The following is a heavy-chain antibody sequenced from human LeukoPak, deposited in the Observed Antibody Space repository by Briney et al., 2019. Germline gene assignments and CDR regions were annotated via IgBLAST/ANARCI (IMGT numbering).Heavy chain of an antibody. CDR1: GFTFSSCG. CDR2: VGPTGTDR. CDR3: ATETIGRHYDY. D-gene: IGHD1-14*01. V-gene: IGHV3-21*01. J-gene: IGHJ4*02. Sequence: PGGSLRLSCAASGFTFSSCGFNWVRQAPGKGLEWVSSVGPTGTDRYYADSVRGRFTISRDNAKNSMYLQMDSLRDEDTAVYYCATETIGRHYDYWGQGTLLTVSS.